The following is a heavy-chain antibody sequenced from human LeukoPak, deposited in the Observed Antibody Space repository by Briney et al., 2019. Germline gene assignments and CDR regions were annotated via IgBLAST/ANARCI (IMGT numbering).Heavy chain of an antibody. D-gene: IGHD3-16*01. V-gene: IGHV3-30*02. Sequence: GGSLRLSCAASGFTFSSYGMHWVRQAPGKGLEWVAVIWYGGSNKYYADSVKGRFTISRDNSKNTLYLQMNSLRAEDTAVYYCAKGDGGALDYWGQGTLVTVSS. CDR3: AKGDGGALDY. CDR2: IWYGGSNK. CDR1: GFTFSSYG. J-gene: IGHJ4*02.